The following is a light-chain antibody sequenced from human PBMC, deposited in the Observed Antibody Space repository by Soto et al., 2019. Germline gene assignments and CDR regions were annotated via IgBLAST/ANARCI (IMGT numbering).Light chain of an antibody. V-gene: IGKV3-20*01. CDR1: QSVSSTY. Sequence: EIVLTQSPDTLSLFPGERATLSCRASQSVSSTYLAWYQQKPGQAPRPLISAASSRATGTPDRFSGSGSGTDFTLTISRLEPEDFAVYYCQQYGSSRWTFGPGTKWISN. CDR2: AAS. J-gene: IGKJ1*01. CDR3: QQYGSSRWT.